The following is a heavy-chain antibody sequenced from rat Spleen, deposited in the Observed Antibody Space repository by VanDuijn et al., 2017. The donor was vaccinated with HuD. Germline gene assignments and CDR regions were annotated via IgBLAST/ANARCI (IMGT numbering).Heavy chain of an antibody. V-gene: IGHV5S13*01. CDR2: INTGGGNT. CDR3: ARSVFDY. Sequence: EVQLVESGGGLVQPGRSLKLSCAASGFTFSNYGMAWVRQAPTKGLEWVASINTGGGNTYYRDSVKGRFTISRDNAKSTLYLQMDSLKSEDTATYYCARSVFDYWGQGVMVTVSS. J-gene: IGHJ2*01. CDR1: GFTFSNYG.